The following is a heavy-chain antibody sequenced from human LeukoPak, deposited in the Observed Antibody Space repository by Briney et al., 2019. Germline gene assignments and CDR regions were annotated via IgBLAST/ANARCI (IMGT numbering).Heavy chain of an antibody. CDR1: GGSISSSNYY. D-gene: IGHD5-12*01. V-gene: IGHV4-39*01. J-gene: IGHJ4*02. CDR2: IYYSGST. CDR3: ARRRIVATIDY. Sequence: PSETLSLTCTVSGGSISSSNYYWGWIRQPPGKGLEWIGSIYYSGSTYYNPSLKSRVTISVDTSKNQFSLKLSSVTAADTAAYYCARRRIVATIDYWGQGTLVTVSS.